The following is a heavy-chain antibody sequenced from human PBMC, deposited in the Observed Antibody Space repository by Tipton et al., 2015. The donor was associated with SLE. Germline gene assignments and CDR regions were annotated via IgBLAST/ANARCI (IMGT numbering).Heavy chain of an antibody. CDR2: IYTSGGT. CDR3: ARESRGYYDSSGYFDY. V-gene: IGHV4-61*02. Sequence: TLSLTCTVSGGSISIGSYYWSWIRQPAGKELEWIGRIYTSGGTNYNPSLKSRVTMSVDTSKNQFSLKLSSVTAADTAVYYCARESRGYYDSSGYFDYWGQGTLVTVSS. J-gene: IGHJ4*02. CDR1: GGSISIGSYY. D-gene: IGHD3-22*01.